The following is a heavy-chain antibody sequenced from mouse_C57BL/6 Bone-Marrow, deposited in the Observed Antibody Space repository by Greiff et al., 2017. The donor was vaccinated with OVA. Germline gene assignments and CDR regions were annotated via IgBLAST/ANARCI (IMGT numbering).Heavy chain of an antibody. J-gene: IGHJ3*01. Sequence: EVMLVESGGDLVKPGGSLKLSCAASGFTFSSYGMSWVRQTPDKRLEWVATISSGGSYTYYPDSVKGRFTISRDNAKNTLYLQMSSLKSEDTAMYYCARHGGYYVGFAYWGQGTLVTVSA. CDR1: GFTFSSYG. D-gene: IGHD2-3*01. V-gene: IGHV5-6*01. CDR3: ARHGGYYVGFAY. CDR2: ISSGGSYT.